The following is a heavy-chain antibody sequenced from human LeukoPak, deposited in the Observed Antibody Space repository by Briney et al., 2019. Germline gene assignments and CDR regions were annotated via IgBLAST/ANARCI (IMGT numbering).Heavy chain of an antibody. CDR1: GYTFTDFY. CDR2: IIPIFGTA. J-gene: IGHJ4*02. V-gene: IGHV1-69*05. CDR3: AREDYGANGGSFDY. D-gene: IGHD4-17*01. Sequence: GASVKVSCKASGYTFTDFYMNWVRQAPGQGLEWMGGIIPIFGTANYAQKFQGRVTITTDESTSTAYMELSSLRSEDTAVYYCAREDYGANGGSFDYWGQGTLVTVSS.